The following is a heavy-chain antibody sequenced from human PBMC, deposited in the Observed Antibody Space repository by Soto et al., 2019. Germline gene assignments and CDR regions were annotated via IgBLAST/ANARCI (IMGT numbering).Heavy chain of an antibody. V-gene: IGHV1-3*01. D-gene: IGHD2-15*01. J-gene: IGHJ5*02. Sequence: ASVKVSWKASGYTFTRDTMNWVRQAPGQRLEWMGWINPDNGNTKSSQKFQDRVIITRDTSASTAYMDLSSLRSEDTAVYYCARGIATGQLDPWGQGTLVTVSS. CDR3: ARGIATGQLDP. CDR1: GYTFTRDT. CDR2: INPDNGNT.